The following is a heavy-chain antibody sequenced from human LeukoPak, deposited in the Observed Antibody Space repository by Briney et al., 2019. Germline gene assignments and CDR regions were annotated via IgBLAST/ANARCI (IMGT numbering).Heavy chain of an antibody. V-gene: IGHV3-21*01. Sequence: GGSLRLSCAASGFTFNKYNMNWDRQAPGKGLEWVSSISSSPSYIYYADSVQGRITISRDNAKNSLFLQMNSLRAEDTAVYYCAREVTPYYWGQGTLVTVSS. CDR3: AREVTPYY. J-gene: IGHJ4*02. CDR2: ISSSPSYI. D-gene: IGHD4-23*01. CDR1: GFTFNKYN.